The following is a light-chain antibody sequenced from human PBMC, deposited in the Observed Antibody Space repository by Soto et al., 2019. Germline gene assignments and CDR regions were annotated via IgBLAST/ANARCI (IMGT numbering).Light chain of an antibody. V-gene: IGKV1-5*01. CDR1: QSISTW. CDR2: DAS. J-gene: IGKJ4*01. CDR3: QQYSTYPLT. Sequence: DIQMTQSPSTLSASVGDRVTITCRASQSISTWLAWYQQKPARAPKVLIYDASSLESGVPSRFSGSGSGTDFTLTISSLQPDDSATYYCQQYSTYPLTFGGGTRVEIK.